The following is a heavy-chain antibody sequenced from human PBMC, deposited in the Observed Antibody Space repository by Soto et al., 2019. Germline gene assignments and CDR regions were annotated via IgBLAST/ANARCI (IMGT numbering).Heavy chain of an antibody. Sequence: QVQLVQSGAEVKKPGSSVKVSCKASGGTFSSYAISWVRQAPGQGLEWMGGIIPIFGTANYAQKFQGRVTITADKSTSTAYMELSSLRCADTAVYYCAREGAAYDYGAGPTRYFDYGGQGTLVTVSS. CDR2: IIPIFGTA. CDR1: GGTFSSYA. V-gene: IGHV1-69*06. CDR3: AREGAAYDYGAGPTRYFDY. J-gene: IGHJ4*02. D-gene: IGHD3-10*01.